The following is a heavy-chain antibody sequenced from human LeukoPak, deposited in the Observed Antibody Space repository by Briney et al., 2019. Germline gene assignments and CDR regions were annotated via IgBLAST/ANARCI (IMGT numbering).Heavy chain of an antibody. J-gene: IGHJ4*02. CDR1: EFTFSSYA. CDR2: IGGSGDSA. D-gene: IGHD3-3*01. CDR3: AKDHHVVSAITIFGVVIMPFDY. Sequence: PGGSLRLSCAASEFTFSSYAMSWVRQAPGKGLEWVSSIGGSGDSAYYADSVKGRFTISRDNSKNTLYLQMNSLRAEDTAVYYCAKDHHVVSAITIFGVVIMPFDYWGQGTLVTVSS. V-gene: IGHV3-23*01.